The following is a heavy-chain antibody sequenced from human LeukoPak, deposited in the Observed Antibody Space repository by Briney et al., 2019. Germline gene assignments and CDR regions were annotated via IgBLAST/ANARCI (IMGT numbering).Heavy chain of an antibody. CDR3: ARGIESYGDYGY. V-gene: IGHV4-59*07. CDR2: MYNSGST. D-gene: IGHD4-17*01. CDR1: GGSISGSY. J-gene: IGHJ4*02. Sequence: ADTLSLTCTVSGGSISGSYWSCVRQPPGKGLEWIAYMYNSGSTNYNPSLKSRVTISIDTSKNQFSLKLSSLTAADTAIYYCARGIESYGDYGYWGQGILVTVSS.